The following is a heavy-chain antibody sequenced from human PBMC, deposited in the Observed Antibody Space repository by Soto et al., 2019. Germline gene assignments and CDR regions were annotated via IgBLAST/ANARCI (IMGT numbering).Heavy chain of an antibody. CDR2: ISYDGRNK. CDR1: GFSFNSYG. J-gene: IGHJ5*02. CDR3: PKGGSSSARYFDA. V-gene: IGHV3-30*18. Sequence: QVQVVESGGGVVQPGRSLRLSCAASGFSFNSYGMHWVRQVPGKGLEWVAIISYDGRNKYYAEAVQGRFTISRDSPRNTLYLEMNRRSAEDTDVYYCPKGGSSSARYFDAWGQRDVVNVPS. D-gene: IGHD6-6*01.